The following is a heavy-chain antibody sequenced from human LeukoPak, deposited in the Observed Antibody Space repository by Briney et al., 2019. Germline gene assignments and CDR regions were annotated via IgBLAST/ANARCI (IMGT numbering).Heavy chain of an antibody. V-gene: IGHV3-23*01. CDR2: ISGSGGST. CDR1: GFTFSSYA. CDR3: ARDDSSGYYYEDY. J-gene: IGHJ4*02. Sequence: GGSLRLSCAASGFTFSSYAMSWVRQAPGKGLEWVSAISGSGGSTYYADSVKGRFTISRDNAKNSLYLQMNSLRAEDTAVYYCARDDSSGYYYEDYWGQGTLVTVSS. D-gene: IGHD3-22*01.